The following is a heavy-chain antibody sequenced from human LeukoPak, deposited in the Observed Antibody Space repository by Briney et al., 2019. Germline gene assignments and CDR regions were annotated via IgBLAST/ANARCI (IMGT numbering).Heavy chain of an antibody. CDR2: ISYEGSNK. D-gene: IGHD3-10*01. Sequence: GMPLRLSCAVSGFIFSNYGMHWVRQTPGKGLEWVAVISYEGSNKYYADSVKGRFTISRDNSKNTLYLQMNGLRAEDTAMYYCAKDWYPYGPHYFDYWGQGTLVTVSS. CDR1: GFIFSNYG. V-gene: IGHV3-30*18. CDR3: AKDWYPYGPHYFDY. J-gene: IGHJ4*02.